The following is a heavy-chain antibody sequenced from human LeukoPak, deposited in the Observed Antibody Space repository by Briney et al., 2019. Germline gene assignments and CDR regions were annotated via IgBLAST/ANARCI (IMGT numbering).Heavy chain of an antibody. D-gene: IGHD3-10*01. CDR3: TFNLGSGSFGFDI. Sequence: SETLSLTCGVSGMSLSDYYWTWIRQSPGKGLEWIGEINHGGSTDYNPSLKSRVTISIDTSKDQFSLKVNSVTAADTAVYYCTFNLGSGSFGFDIWGQGTMVTVSS. CDR2: INHGGST. V-gene: IGHV4-34*07. CDR1: GMSLSDYY. J-gene: IGHJ3*02.